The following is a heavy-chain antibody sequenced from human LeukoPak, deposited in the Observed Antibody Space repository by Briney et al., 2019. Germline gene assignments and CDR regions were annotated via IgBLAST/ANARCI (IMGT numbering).Heavy chain of an antibody. J-gene: IGHJ5*02. CDR3: ARDHITGKRSSAFDP. V-gene: IGHV4-31*03. CDR1: GGSISSGGYY. D-gene: IGHD1-20*01. Sequence: SETLSLTCTVSGGSISSGGYYWSWIRQHPGKGLEWIGYIYYSGSTYYNPSLKSRVTISVDTSKNQFSLKLSSVTAADTAVYYCARDHITGKRSSAFDPWGQGTLVTVSS. CDR2: IYYSGST.